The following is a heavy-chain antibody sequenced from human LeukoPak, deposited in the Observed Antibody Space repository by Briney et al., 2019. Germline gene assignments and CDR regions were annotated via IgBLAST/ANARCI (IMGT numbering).Heavy chain of an antibody. J-gene: IGHJ5*02. Sequence: PSDTLSLTCTVSGGPISSYYWRWIRQPPGKGLEWIGYIYYSGSTNYNPSLKSRVTISVDTSKNQFSLKLSSVTAADTAVYYCARGVSDFWSGYPWFDPWGQGTLVTVSS. CDR3: ARGVSDFWSGYPWFDP. V-gene: IGHV4-59*07. CDR2: IYYSGST. D-gene: IGHD3-3*01. CDR1: GGPISSYY.